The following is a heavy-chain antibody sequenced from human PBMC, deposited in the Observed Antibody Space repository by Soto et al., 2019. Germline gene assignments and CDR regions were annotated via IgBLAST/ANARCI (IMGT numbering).Heavy chain of an antibody. D-gene: IGHD3-10*01. CDR2: IIPIIGII. CDR3: ARDQHYGSGSYYYPNWFDP. J-gene: IGHJ5*02. V-gene: IGHV1-69*04. Sequence: VRQAPGQGLEWMGRIIPIIGIINYAQKFQGRVTITRDTSASTAYMELSSLRSEDTAVYYCARDQHYGSGSYYYPNWFDPWGQGTLVTVSS.